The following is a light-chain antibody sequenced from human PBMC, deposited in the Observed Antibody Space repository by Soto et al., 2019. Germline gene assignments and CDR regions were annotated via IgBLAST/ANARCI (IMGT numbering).Light chain of an antibody. J-gene: IGKJ1*01. CDR1: QSISSW. CDR2: KAS. Sequence: DIQMTQSPSTLSASVGDRVTITCRASQSISSWLAWYQQKPGKAPKLLIYKASSLESGVPSRFSGSGSGTEFILTISSLQPDDFATYYCQQYNSYWTYGHGTKVEIK. V-gene: IGKV1-5*03. CDR3: QQYNSYWT.